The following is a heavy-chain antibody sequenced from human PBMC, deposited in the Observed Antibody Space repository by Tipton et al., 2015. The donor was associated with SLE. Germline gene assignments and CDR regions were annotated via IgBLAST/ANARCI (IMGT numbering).Heavy chain of an antibody. Sequence: AASGFTFSSYGMHWVRQAPGKGLEWVAVISYDGSNKYYADSVKGRFTISRDNSKNTLYLQMNSLRAEDTAVYYCAKVLVPAAITYYYYGMDVWGQGTTVTVSS. D-gene: IGHD2-2*02. J-gene: IGHJ6*02. CDR2: ISYDGSNK. V-gene: IGHV3-30*18. CDR1: GFTFSSYG. CDR3: AKVLVPAAITYYYYGMDV.